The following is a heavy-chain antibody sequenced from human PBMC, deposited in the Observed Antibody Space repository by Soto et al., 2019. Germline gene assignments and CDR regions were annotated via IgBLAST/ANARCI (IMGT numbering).Heavy chain of an antibody. CDR3: AREVTGTCAFGV. J-gene: IGHJ3*01. CDR1: GDSVSSNSAA. Sequence: SQTLSLTCAISGDSVSSNSAAWNWIRQSPSRGLEWLGRTYYRSKWYNEYEVPVRSRIIINPYTSKNQFSLQLNFVTSEDTAVYYCAREVTGTCAFGVWSQGTVVTVSS. V-gene: IGHV6-1*01. D-gene: IGHD6-19*01. CDR2: TYYRSKWYN.